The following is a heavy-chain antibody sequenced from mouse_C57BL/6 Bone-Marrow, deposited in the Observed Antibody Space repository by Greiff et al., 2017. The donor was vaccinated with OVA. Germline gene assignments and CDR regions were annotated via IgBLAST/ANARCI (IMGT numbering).Heavy chain of an antibody. V-gene: IGHV5-6*01. CDR2: ISSGGSYT. CDR3: ANCDYDGAMDY. J-gene: IGHJ4*01. CDR1: GFTFSSYG. Sequence: EVQRVESGGDLVKPGGSLKLSCAASGFTFSSYGMSWVRQTPDKRLEWVATISSGGSYTYYPDSVKGRFTISIDNAKNTRYLQMSSLKSEDTAMYYCANCDYDGAMDYWGQGTSVTVSS. D-gene: IGHD2-4*01.